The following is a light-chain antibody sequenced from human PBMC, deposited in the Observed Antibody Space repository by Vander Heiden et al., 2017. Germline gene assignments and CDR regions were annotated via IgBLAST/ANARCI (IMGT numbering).Light chain of an antibody. CDR3: CSYAGSSTFAV. V-gene: IGLV2-23*02. Sequence: QSALTQPASVSGSPGQPITISCTGTSSDVGSYNLVSWYQQHPGKAPKLMIYEVSKRPSGVSNRFSGSKSGNTASLTISGLQAEDEADYYCCSYAGSSTFAVFGGGTKLTVL. CDR1: SSDVGSYNL. J-gene: IGLJ3*02. CDR2: EVS.